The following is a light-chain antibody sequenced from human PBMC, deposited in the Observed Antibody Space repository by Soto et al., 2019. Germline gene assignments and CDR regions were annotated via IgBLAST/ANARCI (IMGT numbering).Light chain of an antibody. J-gene: IGLJ2*01. CDR2: TNT. CDR3: AAWDDSLNGVV. Sequence: QSVLTQPPSASGTPGQRVTISCSGSSSNIGSNAVNWYQHLPGTAPKLLLYTNTQRPSGVPDRFSGSKSGASASLAISGLQSEDEADYYCAAWDDSLNGVVFGGGTKVTVL. V-gene: IGLV1-44*01. CDR1: SSNIGSNA.